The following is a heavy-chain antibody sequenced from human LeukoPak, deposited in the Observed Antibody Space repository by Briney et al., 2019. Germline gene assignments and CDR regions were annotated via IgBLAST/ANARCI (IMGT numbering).Heavy chain of an antibody. CDR3: ARQIMVRGVIWDYYGMDV. CDR1: GYSFTSYW. Sequence: GESLKISCKGSGYSFTSYWIGWVRQMPGKGLEWMGIIYPGDSDTRYSPSFQGQVTISADKSISTAYLQWSSLKASDTAMYYCARQIMVRGVIWDYYGMDVWGQGTTVTVSS. J-gene: IGHJ6*02. CDR2: IYPGDSDT. V-gene: IGHV5-51*01. D-gene: IGHD3-10*01.